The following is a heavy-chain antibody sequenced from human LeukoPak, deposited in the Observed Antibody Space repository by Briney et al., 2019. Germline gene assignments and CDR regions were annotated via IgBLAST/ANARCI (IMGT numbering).Heavy chain of an antibody. V-gene: IGHV3-48*01. Sequence: GGSLRLSCAASGFTFSSYSMNWVRQAPGKGLEWVSYISSSSSTIYYADSVKGRFTISRDNSKNTLYLQMNSLRAEDTAVYYCAKARRGSGYCFDYWGQGTLVTVSS. CDR2: ISSSSSTI. CDR1: GFTFSSYS. J-gene: IGHJ4*02. CDR3: AKARRGSGYCFDY. D-gene: IGHD3-22*01.